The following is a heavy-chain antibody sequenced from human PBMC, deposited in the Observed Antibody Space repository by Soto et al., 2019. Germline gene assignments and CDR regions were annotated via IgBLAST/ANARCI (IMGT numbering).Heavy chain of an antibody. D-gene: IGHD2-15*01. CDR1: GFTFSSYG. Sequence: QVQLVESGGGVVQPGRSLRLSCAASGFTFSSYGMHWVRQAPGKGLEWVAVIWYDGSNKYYADSVKGRFTISRDNSKNTLYLQMNSLRAEDTAVYYCARALRYCSGGSCYYLTHDDAFDIWGQGTMVTVSS. V-gene: IGHV3-33*01. CDR2: IWYDGSNK. J-gene: IGHJ3*02. CDR3: ARALRYCSGGSCYYLTHDDAFDI.